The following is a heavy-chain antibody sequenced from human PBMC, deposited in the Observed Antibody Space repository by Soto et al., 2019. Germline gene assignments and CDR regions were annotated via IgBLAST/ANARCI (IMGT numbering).Heavy chain of an antibody. J-gene: IGHJ3*02. CDR3: ARERKGYYDSSGTVAFDI. V-gene: IGHV3-33*01. D-gene: IGHD3-22*01. CDR1: GFTFSSYG. CDR2: IWYDGSNK. Sequence: QVQLVESGGGVVQPGRSLRLSCAASGFTFSSYGMHWVRQAPGKGLEWVAVIWYDGSNKYYADSVKGRFTISRDNSKNTRYLQMNSLRAEDTAVYYCARERKGYYDSSGTVAFDIWGQGTMVTVSS.